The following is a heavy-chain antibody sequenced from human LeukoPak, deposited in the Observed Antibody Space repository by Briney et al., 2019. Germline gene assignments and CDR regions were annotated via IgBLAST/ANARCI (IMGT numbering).Heavy chain of an antibody. CDR2: INADGYEK. V-gene: IGHV3-7*05. D-gene: IGHD3-10*01. CDR1: GFTFSLYW. CDR3: ARESLRAAPTY. J-gene: IGHJ4*02. Sequence: PGGSLRLSCAASGFTFSLYWMSWVRQAPGKGLEWVANINADGYEKYYVDSVKGRFTISGDSAKNSLYLQMNNLRPEDTAVYYCARESLRAAPTYWGQGTLVTVSS.